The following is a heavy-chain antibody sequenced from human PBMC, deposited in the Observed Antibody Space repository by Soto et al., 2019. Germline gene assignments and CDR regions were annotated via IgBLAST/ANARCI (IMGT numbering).Heavy chain of an antibody. D-gene: IGHD6-6*01. CDR3: ARGSRYIAARNDAFDI. J-gene: IGHJ3*02. Sequence: QVHLVQSGAEVKKPGASVKVSCKASGYTSTTYGISWVRQAPEQGLEWMGWISAYNGNTKYAQKFQDRVTMTTDPYTSKAYMELRSLTSDDTAMYYCARGSRYIAARNDAFDIWGRGTMVTVSS. V-gene: IGHV1-18*01. CDR1: GYTSTTYG. CDR2: ISAYNGNT.